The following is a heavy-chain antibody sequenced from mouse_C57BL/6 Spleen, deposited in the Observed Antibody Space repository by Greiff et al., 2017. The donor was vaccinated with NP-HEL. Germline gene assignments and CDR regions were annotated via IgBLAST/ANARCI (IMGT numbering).Heavy chain of an antibody. D-gene: IGHD1-1*01. CDR2: IDPETGGT. V-gene: IGHV1-15*01. Sequence: VKLQQSGAELVRPGASVTLSCKASGYTFTDYEMHWVKQTPVHGLEWIGAIDPETGGTAYNQKFKGKAILTADKSSSTAYMELRSLTSEDSAVYYCTSLYYYGSGDYAMDYWGQGTSVTVSS. CDR3: TSLYYYGSGDYAMDY. CDR1: GYTFTDYE. J-gene: IGHJ4*01.